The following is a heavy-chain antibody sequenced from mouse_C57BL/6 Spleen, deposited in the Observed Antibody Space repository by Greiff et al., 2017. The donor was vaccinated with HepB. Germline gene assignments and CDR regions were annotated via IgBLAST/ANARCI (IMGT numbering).Heavy chain of an antibody. V-gene: IGHV1-54*01. CDR3: AREGTGTGFAY. CDR1: GYAFTNYL. Sequence: VQLQQSGAELVRPGTSVKVSCKASGYAFTNYLIEWVKQRPGQGLEWIGVINPGSGGTNYNEKFKGKATLTADKSSSTAYMQLSSLTSEDSAVYFCAREGTGTGFAYWGQGTLVTVCA. D-gene: IGHD4-1*01. J-gene: IGHJ3*01. CDR2: INPGSGGT.